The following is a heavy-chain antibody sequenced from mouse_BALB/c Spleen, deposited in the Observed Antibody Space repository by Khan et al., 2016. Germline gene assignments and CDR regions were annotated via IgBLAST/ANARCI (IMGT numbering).Heavy chain of an antibody. J-gene: IGHJ3*01. V-gene: IGHV3-2*02. CDR1: GYSITSDYA. CDR3: ARSFGYRGFAY. CDR2: ISYSGST. Sequence: EVQLQESGPGLVKPSQSLSLTCTVSGYSITSDYAWNWIRQFPGNKLEWMGYISYSGSTNYNPSLQSRVSITRDTSKNQVFLQLNSVTTEDTATSYCARSFGYRGFAYWGQGTLVTVSA. D-gene: IGHD2-2*01.